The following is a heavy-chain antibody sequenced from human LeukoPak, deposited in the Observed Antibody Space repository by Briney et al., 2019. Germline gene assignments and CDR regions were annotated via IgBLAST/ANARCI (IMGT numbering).Heavy chain of an antibody. CDR3: ARDHYDSSGYYAASDAFDI. V-gene: IGHV3-21*01. D-gene: IGHD3-22*01. CDR2: ISSSSSYI. J-gene: IGHJ3*02. CDR1: GFTFSSYS. Sequence: PGGSLRLSCAASGFTFSSYSMNWVRQAPGKGLEWVSSISSSSSYICYADSVKGRFTISRDNAKNSLYLQMDSLRAEDTAVYYCARDHYDSSGYYAASDAFDIWGQGTMVTVSS.